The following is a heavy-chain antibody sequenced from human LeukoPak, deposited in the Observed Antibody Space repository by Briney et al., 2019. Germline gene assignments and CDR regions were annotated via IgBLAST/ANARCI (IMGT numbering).Heavy chain of an antibody. D-gene: IGHD2-15*01. V-gene: IGHV3-53*01. CDR2: IYRGGSR. J-gene: IGHJ5*02. CDR3: ARVEGYCSGSSCYVRWFDP. CDR1: GFTVSSNF. Sequence: GGSLRLSCAASGFTVSSNFMGWVRQAPGKGLEWVSVIYRGGSRYYGDSVKGRCTISRDNSKNTLYLQMDSLRAEDTAVYYCARVEGYCSGSSCYVRWFDPWGQGTLVTVSS.